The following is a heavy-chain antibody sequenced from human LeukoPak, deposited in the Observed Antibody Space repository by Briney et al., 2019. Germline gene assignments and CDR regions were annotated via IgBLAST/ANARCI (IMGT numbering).Heavy chain of an antibody. CDR3: ATESGTYDSHPFDY. Sequence: GGSLRLSCAASGFTVSSNYTSWVRQAPGKGLEWVSVIYSGGSTYYADSVKGRFTISRDNSKNTLYLQMNNLRVEDTAVYYCATESGTYDSHPFDYWGQGTLVTVSS. D-gene: IGHD3-22*01. CDR2: IYSGGST. J-gene: IGHJ4*02. CDR1: GFTVSSNY. V-gene: IGHV3-53*01.